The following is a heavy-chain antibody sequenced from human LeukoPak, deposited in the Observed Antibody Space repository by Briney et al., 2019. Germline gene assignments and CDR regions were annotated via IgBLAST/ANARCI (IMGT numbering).Heavy chain of an antibody. Sequence: GGSLRLSCAASGFTFSSYSMNWVRQAPGQGLELVSSISSSSSYIYYADSVKGRFTISRDNAKNSLYLQMNSLRAEDTAVYYCAREDVHNWFDPWGQGTLVTVSS. CDR3: AREDVHNWFDP. CDR2: ISSSSSYI. CDR1: GFTFSSYS. V-gene: IGHV3-21*04. J-gene: IGHJ5*02.